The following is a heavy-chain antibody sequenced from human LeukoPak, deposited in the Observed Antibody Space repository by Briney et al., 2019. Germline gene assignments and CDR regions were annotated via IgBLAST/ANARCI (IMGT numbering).Heavy chain of an antibody. V-gene: IGHV3-74*01. Sequence: PGGSLRLSCAASGFTFSSYGMHWVRRAPGKGLVWVSRINSDGSSTSYADSVKGRFTISRDNAKNTLYLQMNSLRAEDTAVYYCARRSFLSHFDYWGQGTLVTVSS. CDR2: INSDGSST. CDR3: ARRSFLSHFDY. D-gene: IGHD2/OR15-2a*01. CDR1: GFTFSSYG. J-gene: IGHJ4*02.